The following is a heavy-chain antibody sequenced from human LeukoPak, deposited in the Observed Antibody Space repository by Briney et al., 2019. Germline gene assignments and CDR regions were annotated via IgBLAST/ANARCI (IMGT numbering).Heavy chain of an antibody. CDR1: GFTFEDYA. D-gene: IGHD1-26*01. V-gene: IGHV3-9*01. CDR3: AKDISGAGQGYYFDY. Sequence: GGSLRLSCAASGFTFEDYAMHWVRQAPGKGLEWVSGISWNSGSIGYADSVKGRFTISRDNAKNSLYLQMNSLRAEDTALYYCAKDISGAGQGYYFDYWGQGTLVTVSS. J-gene: IGHJ4*02. CDR2: ISWNSGSI.